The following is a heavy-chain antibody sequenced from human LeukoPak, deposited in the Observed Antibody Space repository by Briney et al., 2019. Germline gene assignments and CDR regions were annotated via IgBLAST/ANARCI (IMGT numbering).Heavy chain of an antibody. J-gene: IGHJ4*02. D-gene: IGHD3-10*01. Sequence: GRSLRLSCAASGFTFSSYAMHWVRQAPGKGLEWVAVISYDGSNKYYADSVKGRFTISRDNFKNTLYLQMNSLRAEDTAVYYCARDFTNPDLWFGEFAFDYWGQGTLVTVSS. CDR1: GFTFSSYA. CDR2: ISYDGSNK. CDR3: ARDFTNPDLWFGEFAFDY. V-gene: IGHV3-30*04.